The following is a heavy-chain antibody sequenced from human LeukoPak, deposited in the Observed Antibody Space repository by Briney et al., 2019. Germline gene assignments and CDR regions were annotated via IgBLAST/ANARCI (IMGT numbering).Heavy chain of an antibody. V-gene: IGHV3-30*18. J-gene: IGHJ4*02. D-gene: IGHD6-13*01. CDR2: ISYDGSNK. CDR3: AKGPAAAGDY. Sequence: GGSLRLSCAASGFTFSSYGMHWVRQAPGKGLEWVAVISYDGSNKYYADSVKGRFTFSRDNSKNTLYLQMNSLRAEDTAVYYCAKGPAAAGDYWGQGTLVTVSS. CDR1: GFTFSSYG.